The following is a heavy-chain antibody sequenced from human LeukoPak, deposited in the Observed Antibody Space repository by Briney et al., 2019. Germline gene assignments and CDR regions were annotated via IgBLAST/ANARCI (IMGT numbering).Heavy chain of an antibody. J-gene: IGHJ4*02. CDR2: INHSGST. Sequence: TSETLSLTCAVYGGSFSGYYWSWIRQPPGKGLEWIGEINHSGSTNYNPSLKSRVTISVDTSKNQFSLKLSSVTAADTAVYYCARDRGRRYFDWFIPPFDYWGQGTLVTVSS. V-gene: IGHV4-34*01. CDR1: GGSFSGYY. D-gene: IGHD3-9*01. CDR3: ARDRGRRYFDWFIPPFDY.